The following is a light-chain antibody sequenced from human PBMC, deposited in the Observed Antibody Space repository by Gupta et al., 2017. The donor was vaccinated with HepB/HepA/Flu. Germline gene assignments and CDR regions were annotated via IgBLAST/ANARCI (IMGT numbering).Light chain of an antibody. J-gene: IGKJ4*01. CDR2: DAS. V-gene: IGKV3-15*01. CDR3: QHYYNWPLT. CDR1: QSVSSN. Sequence: EIVMTQSPATLSVSPGERATLSCRASQSVSSNLAWYQQKPGQAPRLVIYDASARATGLPVRFSGSGSGTEFTLTISSLQSEDFAVYYCQHYYNWPLTFGGGTKVEIK.